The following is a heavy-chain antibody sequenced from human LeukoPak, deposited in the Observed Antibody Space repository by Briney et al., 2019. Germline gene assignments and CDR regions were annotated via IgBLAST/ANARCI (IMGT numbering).Heavy chain of an antibody. CDR2: IYTSGST. V-gene: IGHV4-4*07. J-gene: IGHJ5*02. CDR1: GGSISSYY. Sequence: SETLSLTCTVSGGSISSYYWSWIRQPAGKGLEWIGRIYTSGSTNYNPSLKSRVTMSVDTSKNQFSLKLSSVTAADTAVYYCAREPTYSSSWYRFWFDPWGQGTLVTVSS. CDR3: AREPTYSSSWYRFWFDP. D-gene: IGHD6-13*01.